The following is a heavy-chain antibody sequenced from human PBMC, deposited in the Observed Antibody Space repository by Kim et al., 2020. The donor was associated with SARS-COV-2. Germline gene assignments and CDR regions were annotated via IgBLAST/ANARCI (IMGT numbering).Heavy chain of an antibody. CDR3: ARQSSGYDILTGLSGGMDV. CDR1: GGSISSGGYY. V-gene: IGHV4-31*03. J-gene: IGHJ6*02. D-gene: IGHD3-9*01. CDR2: IYYSGST. Sequence: SETLSLTCTVSGGSISSGGYYWSWIRQHPGKGLEWIGYIYYSGSTYYNPSLKSRVTISVDTSKNQFSLKLSSVTAADTAVYYCARQSSGYDILTGLSGGMDVWGQGTTVTVSS.